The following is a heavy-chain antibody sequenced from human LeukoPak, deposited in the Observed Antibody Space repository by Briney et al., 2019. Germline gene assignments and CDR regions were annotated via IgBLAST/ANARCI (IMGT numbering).Heavy chain of an antibody. V-gene: IGHV4-34*01. CDR1: GGSFSGYY. D-gene: IGHD4-11*01. J-gene: IGHJ4*02. CDR3: AGGTTVTSDY. CDR2: INHSGST. Sequence: PSETLSLTCAVYGGSFSGYYWSWIRQPPGKGLEWIGEINHSGSTNYNPSLKSRVTISVDTSKNQFSLKLSSVTAADTAVYYCAGGTTVTSDYWGQGTLVTVSS.